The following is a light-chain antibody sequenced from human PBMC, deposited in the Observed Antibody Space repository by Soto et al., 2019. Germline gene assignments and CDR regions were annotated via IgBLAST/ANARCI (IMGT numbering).Light chain of an antibody. J-gene: IGLJ1*01. V-gene: IGLV2-23*01. CDR3: CSSAPESTYV. CDR1: SSDVGAYNS. CDR2: KGT. Sequence: QSVLAQPASVSGSPGQSITISCTGTSSDVGAYNSVSWYQQHPHRAPQVIIYKGTQRPSGVSNRFSGPTSGNAASLTISALQADDEADYFCCSSAPESTYVFGTGTKLTVL.